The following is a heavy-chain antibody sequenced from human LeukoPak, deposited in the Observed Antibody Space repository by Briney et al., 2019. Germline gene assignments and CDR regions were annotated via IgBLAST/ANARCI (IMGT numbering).Heavy chain of an antibody. CDR2: ISSDGSST. Sequence: GGSLRLSCATSGFTFSVYWMYWVRQAPGKGLVWVSRISSDGSSTTYADSVKGRFTMSRDNAKNTLYLQMSSLRAEDTAVYYCARDRGAPDSFDLWGLGTMVTISS. V-gene: IGHV3-74*01. J-gene: IGHJ3*01. CDR3: ARDRGAPDSFDL. CDR1: GFTFSVYW. D-gene: IGHD3-10*01.